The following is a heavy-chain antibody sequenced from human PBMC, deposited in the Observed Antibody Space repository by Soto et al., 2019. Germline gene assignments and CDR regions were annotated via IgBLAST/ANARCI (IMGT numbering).Heavy chain of an antibody. J-gene: IGHJ4*02. CDR3: ASAAGAYDN. CDR2: IGTRDDI. CDR1: GFTFSDYA. V-gene: IGHV3-23*01. Sequence: PGGSLRLSCAASGFTFSDYAMSWVRQAPGKGLEWVSAIGTRDDIFYADSVKGRFTISRDDSKNTLYLQMNSLRVEDTAVYYCASAAGAYDNWGQGALVTVSS. D-gene: IGHD1-26*01.